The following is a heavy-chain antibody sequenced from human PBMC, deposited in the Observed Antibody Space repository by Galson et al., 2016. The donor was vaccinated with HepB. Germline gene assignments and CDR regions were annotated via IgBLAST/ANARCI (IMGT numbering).Heavy chain of an antibody. D-gene: IGHD1-26*01. CDR3: AGGAGWEAEY. Sequence: SLRLSCAASGFSFSNYNMDWVRQAPGKGLEWVSYISGSSSTIYYADSVKGRFTISRDNAKNSLYLQMNSLRDEDTAVYYCAGGAGWEAEYWGQGTLVTVSS. V-gene: IGHV3-48*02. CDR2: ISGSSSTI. CDR1: GFSFSNYN. J-gene: IGHJ4*02.